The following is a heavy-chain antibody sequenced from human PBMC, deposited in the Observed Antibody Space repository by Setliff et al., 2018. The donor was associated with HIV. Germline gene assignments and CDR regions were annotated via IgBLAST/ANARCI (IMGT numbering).Heavy chain of an antibody. CDR3: AGPRGDEAFDI. D-gene: IGHD3-10*01. V-gene: IGHV1-69*10. CDR1: GYTLTTYA. Sequence: SVKVSCKASGYTLTTYAISWVRQAPGQGLEWMGQFIPILDITNYAQKFQGRVTITADKSTNTMYMEMTSLTSEDTAVYYCAGPRGDEAFDIWGQGTMVTVSS. CDR2: FIPILDIT. J-gene: IGHJ3*02.